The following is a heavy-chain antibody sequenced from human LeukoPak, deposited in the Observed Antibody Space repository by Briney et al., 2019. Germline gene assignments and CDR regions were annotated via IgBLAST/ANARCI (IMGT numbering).Heavy chain of an antibody. CDR2: IYPGDSDT. D-gene: IGHD2-2*02. Sequence: GESLQISSKGSGYRFSSYWIGWVRPMPRKGLEWTGIIYPGDSDTTYSPSFEGQVTISADKSISTAYLQWSSLKASDTAMYYCARRYCSSTSCYRAFDIWGQGTMVTVSS. CDR1: GYRFSSYW. V-gene: IGHV5-51*01. CDR3: ARRYCSSTSCYRAFDI. J-gene: IGHJ3*02.